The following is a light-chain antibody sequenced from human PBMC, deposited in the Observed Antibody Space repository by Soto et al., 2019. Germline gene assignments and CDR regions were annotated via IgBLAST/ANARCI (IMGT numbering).Light chain of an antibody. Sequence: ELVLAQAPGTLSLSSGERAKQSCRSSQSVGSYLAWYQQKPGQAPRLLIFNTSNRATGIPARFSGSGSGTDFTLTIRGLEPEDFAVYYCQQRTNRPPINFGKGTRLEIK. CDR2: NTS. CDR3: QQRTNRPPIN. V-gene: IGKV3-11*01. J-gene: IGKJ5*01. CDR1: QSVGSY.